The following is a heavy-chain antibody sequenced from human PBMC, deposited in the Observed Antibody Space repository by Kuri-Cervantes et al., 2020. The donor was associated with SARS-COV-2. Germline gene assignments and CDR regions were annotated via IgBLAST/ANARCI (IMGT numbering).Heavy chain of an antibody. CDR1: GFTFSSYA. Sequence: GESLKISCAASGFTFSSYAMHWVRQVPGKGLEWVAVISYDGSNKYYADSVKGRFTTSRDNSKNTLYLQMNSLRAEDTAVYYCAGELGSDAFDIWGQGTMVTVSS. CDR2: ISYDGSNK. J-gene: IGHJ3*02. V-gene: IGHV3-30-3*01. CDR3: AGELGSDAFDI. D-gene: IGHD7-27*01.